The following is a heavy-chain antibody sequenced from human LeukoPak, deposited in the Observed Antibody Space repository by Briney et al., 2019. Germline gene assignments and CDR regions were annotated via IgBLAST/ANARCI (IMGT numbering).Heavy chain of an antibody. V-gene: IGHV1-46*01. J-gene: IGHJ4*02. D-gene: IGHD6-6*01. CDR3: ARTAGRTFDY. CDR2: INPSGGST. CDR1: GYIFTSDG. Sequence: ASVKVSCKASGYIFTSDGMNWVRQAPGQGLEWMGIINPSGGSTSYAQKFQGRVTMTRDTSTSTVYMELSSLRSEDTAVYYCARTAGRTFDYWGQGTLVTVSS.